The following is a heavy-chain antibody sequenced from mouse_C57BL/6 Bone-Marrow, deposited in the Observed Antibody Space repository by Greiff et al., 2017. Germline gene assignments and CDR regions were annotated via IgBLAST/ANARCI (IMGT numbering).Heavy chain of an antibody. J-gene: IGHJ1*03. V-gene: IGHV1-7*01. D-gene: IGHD1-1*01. CDR3: ARWNYGSSYPNWYFDV. Sequence: VQLQQSGAELAKPGASVKLSCKASGYTFTSYWMHWVKQRPGQGLEWIGYINPSSGYTKYNQKFKDKATLTADKSSSTAYMQLSSLTYEDSAVXYCARWNYGSSYPNWYFDVWGTGTTVTVSS. CDR2: INPSSGYT. CDR1: GYTFTSYW.